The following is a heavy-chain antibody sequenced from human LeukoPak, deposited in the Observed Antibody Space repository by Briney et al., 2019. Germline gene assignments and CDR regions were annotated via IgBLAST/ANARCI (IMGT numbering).Heavy chain of an antibody. D-gene: IGHD6-13*01. CDR3: ARVCQQLVRRYYYYYGMDV. J-gene: IGHJ6*02. CDR2: IYISGST. Sequence: PSETLSLTCTVSGGSISSYYWSWIRQPAGKGLEWIGRIYISGSTNYNPSLKSRVTTSVDTSKNQFSLNLSSVTAADTAVYYCARVCQQLVRRYYYYYGMDVWGQGTTVTVS. V-gene: IGHV4-4*07. CDR1: GGSISSYY.